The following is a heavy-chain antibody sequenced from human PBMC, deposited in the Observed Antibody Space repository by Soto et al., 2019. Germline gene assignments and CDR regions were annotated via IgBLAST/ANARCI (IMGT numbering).Heavy chain of an antibody. CDR1: AGSISRGGDY. J-gene: IGHJ4*02. V-gene: IGHV4-31*03. D-gene: IGHD6-13*01. CDR3: ARRVGAAGDFDS. CDR2: MYYSGTT. Sequence: SETLSLTCTVSAGSISRGGDYLSWIRQDPGKGLEWIGYMYYSGTTSYNPSLKSRVTISVDTSKNQFSLKLSSVTAADTAVYYCARRVGAAGDFDSWGQGTLVTVSS.